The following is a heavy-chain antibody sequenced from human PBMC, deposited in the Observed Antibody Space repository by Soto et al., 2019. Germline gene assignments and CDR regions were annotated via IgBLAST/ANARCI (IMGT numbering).Heavy chain of an antibody. Sequence: QVQLVQSGAEVKKPGASVKVSCKASGYTFTRYDINWVRQATGQGLEWMGWMNPNSGNTGYAQKLQGRVTMTRNTSISTAYMELSRLRSEDTAVYYCARGQPASDGYSYYYGMDVWGQGTTVTVSS. V-gene: IGHV1-8*01. CDR2: MNPNSGNT. J-gene: IGHJ6*02. CDR1: GYTFTRYD. CDR3: ARGQPASDGYSYYYGMDV. D-gene: IGHD2-2*01.